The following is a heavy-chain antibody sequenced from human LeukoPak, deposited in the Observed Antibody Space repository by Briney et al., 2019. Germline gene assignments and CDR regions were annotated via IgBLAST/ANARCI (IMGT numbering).Heavy chain of an antibody. V-gene: IGHV1-18*01. CDR2: ISAYNGNT. Sequence: ASVKVSCKASGYTFTSYGISWVRQAPGQGLEWMGWISAYNGNTNYAQKLQGGVTMTTDTSTSTAYMELRSLRSDDTAVYYCARVVVGATIGLYYYYYYMDVWGKGTTVTVSS. D-gene: IGHD1-26*01. CDR1: GYTFTSYG. J-gene: IGHJ6*03. CDR3: ARVVVGATIGLYYYYYYMDV.